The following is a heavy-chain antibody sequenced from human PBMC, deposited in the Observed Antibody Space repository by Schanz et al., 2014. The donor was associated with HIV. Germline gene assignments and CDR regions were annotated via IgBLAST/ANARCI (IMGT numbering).Heavy chain of an antibody. CDR3: ARFANWAFDI. CDR1: GFTFNDYF. D-gene: IGHD1-1*01. V-gene: IGHV3-7*01. J-gene: IGHJ3*02. Sequence: VQLVESGGGVVQPGRSLRLSCAASGFTFNDYFMSWIRQAPGKGLEWVANINQDASTIRYVDSVKGRFTISRDNSKNTVYLQMNSLRVEDTAVYYCARFANWAFDIWGQGTTVTVSS. CDR2: INQDASTI.